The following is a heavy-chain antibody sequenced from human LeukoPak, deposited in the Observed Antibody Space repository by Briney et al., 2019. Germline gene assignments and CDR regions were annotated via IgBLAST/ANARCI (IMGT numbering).Heavy chain of an antibody. CDR1: GGSISSYY. CDR2: IYTSGGT. Sequence: SETLSLTCTVPGGSISSYYWSWIRQPAGKGLEWIGRIYTSGGTNYNPSLKSRVTMSVDTSKNQFSLKLSSVTAADTAVYYCARDIRRGVSAAGTNWFDPWGQGTLVTVSS. D-gene: IGHD6-13*01. V-gene: IGHV4-4*07. CDR3: ARDIRRGVSAAGTNWFDP. J-gene: IGHJ5*02.